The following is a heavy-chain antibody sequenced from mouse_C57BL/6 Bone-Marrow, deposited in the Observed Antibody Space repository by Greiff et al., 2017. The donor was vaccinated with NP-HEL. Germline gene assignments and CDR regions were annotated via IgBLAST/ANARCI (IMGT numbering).Heavy chain of an antibody. CDR1: GYTFTDYE. J-gene: IGHJ1*03. V-gene: IGHV1-15*01. CDR2: IDPETGGT. D-gene: IGHD1-1*01. Sequence: QVQLQQSGAELVRPGASVTLSCKASGYTFTDYEMHWVKQTPVHGLEWIGAIDPETGGTAYNQKFKGKAILTADKSSSTAYMELRSLTSEDSAVYYCTPTVVNWYFDVWGTGTTVTVSS. CDR3: TPTVVNWYFDV.